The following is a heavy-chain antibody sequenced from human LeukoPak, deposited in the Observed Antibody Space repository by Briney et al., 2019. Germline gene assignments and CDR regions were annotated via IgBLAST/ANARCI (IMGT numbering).Heavy chain of an antibody. CDR3: ARSPHYDFWTPSRGTWYFDL. J-gene: IGHJ2*01. CDR2: ISSSSGYI. D-gene: IGHD3-3*01. V-gene: IGHV3-21*01. CDR1: GFTFSSYA. Sequence: GGSLRLSCAASGFTFSSYAMSWVRQAPGKGLEWVSSISSSSGYIYYADSVKGRFTISRDNAKNSLYLQMNSLRAEDTAVYYCARSPHYDFWTPSRGTWYFDLWGRGTLVTVSS.